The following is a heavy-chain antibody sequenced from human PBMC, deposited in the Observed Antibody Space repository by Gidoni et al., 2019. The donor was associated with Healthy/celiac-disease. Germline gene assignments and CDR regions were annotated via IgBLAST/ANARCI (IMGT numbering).Heavy chain of an antibody. CDR2: IGVGSGNP. V-gene: IGHV1-58*02. CDR3: AADFATTGDAFDI. Sequence: QMQLVQSGPEVKKPGTSVKVSCKASGFTFTSSAMQWVRQARGQRLECIGWIGVGSGNPNYAQKFQERVTITRDMSTSTAYMELSSLRSEDTAVYYCAADFATTGDAFDIWGQGTMVTVSS. D-gene: IGHD5-12*01. CDR1: GFTFTSSA. J-gene: IGHJ3*02.